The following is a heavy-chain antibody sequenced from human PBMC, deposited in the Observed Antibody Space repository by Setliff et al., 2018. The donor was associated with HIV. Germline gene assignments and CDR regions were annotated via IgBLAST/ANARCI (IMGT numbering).Heavy chain of an antibody. CDR2: INHSGST. D-gene: IGHD3-22*01. V-gene: IGHV4-34*01. J-gene: IGHJ4*02. Sequence: SETLSLTCAVYGGSFSGYYWSWIRQPPGKGLEWIGEINHSGSTNYNPSLRSRVTISLDTSKNQFSLRLTSVTAADTAVYFCARLRITMIMMLNYFDYWGQGTLVTVSS. CDR1: GGSFSGYY. CDR3: ARLRITMIMMLNYFDY.